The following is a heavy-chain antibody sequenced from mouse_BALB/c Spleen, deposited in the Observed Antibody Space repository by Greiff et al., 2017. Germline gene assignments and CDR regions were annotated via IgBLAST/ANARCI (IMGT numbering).Heavy chain of an antibody. J-gene: IGHJ2*01. Sequence: EVMLVESGGGLVQPGGSRKLSCAASGFTFSSFGMHWVRQAPEKGLEWVAYISSGSSTIYYADTVKGRFTISRDNPKNTLFLQMTSLRSEDTAMYYCARGDYGSSYAPFDYWGQGTTLTVSS. V-gene: IGHV5-17*02. D-gene: IGHD1-1*01. CDR1: GFTFSSFG. CDR2: ISSGSSTI. CDR3: ARGDYGSSYAPFDY.